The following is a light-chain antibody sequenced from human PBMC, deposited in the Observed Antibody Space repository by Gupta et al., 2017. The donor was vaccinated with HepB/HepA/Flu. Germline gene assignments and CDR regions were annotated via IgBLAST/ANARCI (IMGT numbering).Light chain of an antibody. J-gene: IGLJ1*01. V-gene: IGLV1-51*02. CDR3: GTWDGSLSGYV. Sequence: QSVLTLPPSVSAAPGQKVTISCSGRSSNIGNNYVSWYQQLPGTAPKVLIYENNNRPSGIPYRFSGSKSGTSATLGITGLQTGDEADYYCGTWDGSLSGYVFGTGTKVTVL. CDR2: ENN. CDR1: SSNIGNNY.